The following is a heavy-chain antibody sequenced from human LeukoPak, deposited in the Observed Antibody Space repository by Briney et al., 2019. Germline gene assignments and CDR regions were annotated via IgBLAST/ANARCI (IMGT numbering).Heavy chain of an antibody. J-gene: IGHJ4*02. CDR2: AGWAGGTT. V-gene: IGHV3-43*01. Sequence: GGSLRLSCATSGFNFDRYTIHCVRQAPGKGLEWVSLAGWAGGTTYYSDSVRGRFTISRDSGKNSVYLQTNSLTTDDTAFYFCARELDTIFFDYWGQGALVTVS. CDR3: ARELDTIFFDY. CDR1: GFNFDRYT. D-gene: IGHD3-3*01.